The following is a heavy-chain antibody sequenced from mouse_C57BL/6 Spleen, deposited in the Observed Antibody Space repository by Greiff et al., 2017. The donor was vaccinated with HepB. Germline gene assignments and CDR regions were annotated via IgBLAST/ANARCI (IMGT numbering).Heavy chain of an antibody. V-gene: IGHV5-16*01. Sequence: EVQGVESEGGLVQPGSSMKLSCTASGFTFSDYYMAWVRQVPEKGLEWVANIKHDGSSTNYLDNLKSSSIFSIDNAKNILYLQMSSLKSADTATYDCASAHYYGTSYAMDDWGPGTSVTVSS. J-gene: IGHJ4*01. CDR1: GFTFSDYY. CDR2: IKHDGSST. CDR3: ASAHYYGTSYAMDD. D-gene: IGHD1-1*01.